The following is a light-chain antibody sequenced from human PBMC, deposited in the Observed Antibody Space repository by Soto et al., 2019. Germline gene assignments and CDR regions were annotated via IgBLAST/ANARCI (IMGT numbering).Light chain of an antibody. CDR1: QSVNKY. V-gene: IGKV3-11*01. CDR2: DAS. J-gene: IGKJ4*01. Sequence: EIVLTQSPATLSLSPGERATLSCRASQSVNKYLAWYQQKPGQAPRLLIYDASNRATGIPARFSGSGSGTDFTHTIGSLEAEDFAVYYCQQRSNWRGTFGGGTKVDIK. CDR3: QQRSNWRGT.